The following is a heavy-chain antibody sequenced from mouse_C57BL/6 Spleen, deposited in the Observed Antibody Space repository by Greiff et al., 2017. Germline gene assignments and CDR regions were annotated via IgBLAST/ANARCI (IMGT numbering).Heavy chain of an antibody. V-gene: IGHV1-39*01. J-gene: IGHJ2*01. Sequence: EVQLQQSGPELVKPGASVKISCKASGYSFTDYNMNWVKQSNGKSLEWIGVINPNDGTTSYNQKFKGKATLTVDQSSSTAYMQLNSLTSEDSAVYYCARSYYGSSLLYFDYWGQGTTLTVSA. CDR3: ARSYYGSSLLYFDY. CDR1: GYSFTDYN. CDR2: INPNDGTT. D-gene: IGHD1-1*01.